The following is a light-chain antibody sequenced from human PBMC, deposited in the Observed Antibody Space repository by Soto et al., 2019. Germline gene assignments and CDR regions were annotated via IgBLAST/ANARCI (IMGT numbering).Light chain of an antibody. CDR3: QTWATGLWV. Sequence: QLVLTQSPSASASLGASVKFTCTLSSRHSGYAIAWHQQQPEKGPRYLMRLNSDGSHTKGDGIPDRFSGSSSGAERYLTISSLQSEDEADYYCQTWATGLWVFGGGTKLTVL. CDR2: LNSDGSH. CDR1: SRHSGYA. V-gene: IGLV4-69*01. J-gene: IGLJ3*02.